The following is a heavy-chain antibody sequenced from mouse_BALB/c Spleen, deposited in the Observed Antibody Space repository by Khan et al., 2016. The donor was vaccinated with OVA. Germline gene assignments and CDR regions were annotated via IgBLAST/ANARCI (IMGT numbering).Heavy chain of an antibody. CDR1: GYTFTSYT. CDR3: VRDGAYHRNDGWFAY. CDR2: INPSNGYT. D-gene: IGHD2-14*01. V-gene: IGHV1-4*01. J-gene: IGHJ3*01. Sequence: QVQLQQPGAELARPGASVKMSCKASGYTFTSYTIHWIKERPGQGLEWIGYINPSNGYTNYNQKFKDKDTLTTDKSSTTAYLQLNSLTSDDSAVYNCVRDGAYHRNDGWFAYWGQGTLVTVSA.